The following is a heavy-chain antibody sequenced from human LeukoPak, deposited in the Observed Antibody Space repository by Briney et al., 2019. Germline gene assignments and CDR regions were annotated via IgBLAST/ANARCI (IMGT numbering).Heavy chain of an antibody. V-gene: IGHV1-18*01. CDR2: ITVYNGNT. CDR3: GRGEGFLDY. Sequence: ASVKVSCKTSGYIFINYGISWVRQAPGQGLEWMGRITVYNGNTIYAQNLRGRVTMTTDTSTSTVYMELRSLRSDDTAVYYCGRGEGFLDYWGQGTLVTVSS. J-gene: IGHJ4*02. CDR1: GYIFINYG.